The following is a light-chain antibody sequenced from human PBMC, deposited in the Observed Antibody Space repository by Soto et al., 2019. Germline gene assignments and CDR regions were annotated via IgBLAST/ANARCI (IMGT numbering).Light chain of an antibody. CDR3: GTWDRSLRNGV. CDR2: DNN. Sequence: QSVLTQPPSVSAAPGQRVTISCSGGDSNIGKDTVSWYQQRPGSAPKLVIYDNNRRPSGIPDRFSGSKSGTSATLGIAGLQTGDEAVYFCGTWDRSLRNGVFGGGTKLTVL. CDR1: DSNIGKDT. J-gene: IGLJ2*01. V-gene: IGLV1-51*01.